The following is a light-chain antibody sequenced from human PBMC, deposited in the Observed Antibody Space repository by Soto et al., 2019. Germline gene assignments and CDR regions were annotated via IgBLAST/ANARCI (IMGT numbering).Light chain of an antibody. J-gene: IGKJ1*01. V-gene: IGKV1-5*03. CDR3: QQYNTDSRMWT. CDR2: EAS. CDR1: QSISSR. Sequence: DIQMTQSPYSLSASVGDRVTITCRASQSISSRLAWYQEKPGKAPKLLIYEASSLESGVPSRFSGSGSGTEFTLSISSLQPEDFATYYCQQYNTDSRMWTFVQGTKVEIK.